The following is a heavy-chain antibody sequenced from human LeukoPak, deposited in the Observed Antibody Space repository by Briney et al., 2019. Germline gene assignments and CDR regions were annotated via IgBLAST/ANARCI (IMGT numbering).Heavy chain of an antibody. Sequence: GGSLRLSCAASGSTFSSYSMNWVRQAPGKGLEWVAAISTTSGNIYYADSVKGRFTISRDNAKNSLYLQMNSLRVEDTALYYCARRAPSHDFDDWGQGTLVTVSS. V-gene: IGHV3-21*01. CDR2: ISTTSGNI. CDR3: ARRAPSHDFDD. J-gene: IGHJ4*02. CDR1: GSTFSSYS.